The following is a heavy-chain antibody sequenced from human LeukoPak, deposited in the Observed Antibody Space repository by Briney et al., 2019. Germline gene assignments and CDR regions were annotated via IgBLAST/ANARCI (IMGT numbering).Heavy chain of an antibody. CDR2: IYPRDGST. V-gene: IGHV1-46*01. J-gene: IGHJ4*02. Sequence: ASVKVSCKASGYTFTSNYIHWVRQAPGQGLEWMGMIYPRDGSTSYAQKFQGRDTVTRDTSTSTVHMELSGLRSEDTAVYYCARDQEGFDYWGQGTLVTVSS. CDR1: GYTFTSNY. CDR3: ARDQEGFDY.